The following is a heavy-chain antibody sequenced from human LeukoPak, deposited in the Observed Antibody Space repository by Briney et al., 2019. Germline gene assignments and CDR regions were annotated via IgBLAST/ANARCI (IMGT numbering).Heavy chain of an antibody. V-gene: IGHV3-7*01. CDR1: GFTFSSQW. CDR3: AREHYFYYMDG. J-gene: IGHJ6*03. CDR2: VNQGGTEK. Sequence: GGSLRLSCAASGFTFSSQWMTWVRQAPGKGLEWVANVNQGGTEKFYVDSVKGRFTISRDNAENSLYLQMNSLRAEDTAVYYCAREHYFYYMDGWGKGTTVTVSS.